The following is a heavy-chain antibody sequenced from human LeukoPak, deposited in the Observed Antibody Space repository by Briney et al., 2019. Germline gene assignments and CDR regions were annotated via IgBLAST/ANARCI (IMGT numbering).Heavy chain of an antibody. CDR2: ISGSGGST. CDR3: AKDPEAYYYGSGSYQ. V-gene: IGHV3-23*01. D-gene: IGHD3-10*01. J-gene: IGHJ4*02. CDR1: GFTFSSYA. Sequence: GGSLRLSCAASGFTFSSYAMSWVRQAPGKGLEWVSAISGSGGSTYYADSVKGRFTISRDNSKNTLYLQMNSLRAEDTAVYYCAKDPEAYYYGSGSYQWGQGTLVTVSS.